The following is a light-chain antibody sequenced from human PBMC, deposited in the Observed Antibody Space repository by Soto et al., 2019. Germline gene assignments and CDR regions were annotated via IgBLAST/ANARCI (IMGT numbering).Light chain of an antibody. CDR2: GAS. J-gene: IGKJ1*01. Sequence: ETVMTQSPATLSVSPGERATLSCRASQSVSSNLAWYQQKTGQAPRLLIYGASTRANGIPTRINGSGSGTEFILTFISLQSEDFAVYYCQQYNNWPRTFGQGTKV. CDR1: QSVSSN. V-gene: IGKV3-15*01. CDR3: QQYNNWPRT.